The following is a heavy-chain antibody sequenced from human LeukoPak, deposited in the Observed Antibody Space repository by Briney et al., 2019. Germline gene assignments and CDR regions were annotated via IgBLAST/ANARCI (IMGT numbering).Heavy chain of an antibody. V-gene: IGHV1-18*01. Sequence: GASVKVSCKASGYMFTRYGISWVRQAPGQGLEWMGWISTYNGYTNYAQDLQGRVTITRNTSISLAYMQLSSLRSEDTAVYYCARGKLRSYSAFDIWGQGTMVTVSS. D-gene: IGHD1-26*01. CDR3: ARGKLRSYSAFDI. CDR2: ISTYNGYT. J-gene: IGHJ3*02. CDR1: GYMFTRYG.